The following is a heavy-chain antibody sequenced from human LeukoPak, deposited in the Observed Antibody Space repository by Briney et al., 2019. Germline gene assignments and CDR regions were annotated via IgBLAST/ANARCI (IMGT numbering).Heavy chain of an antibody. CDR2: INHSGST. V-gene: IGHV4-34*01. J-gene: IGHJ4*02. CDR1: GGSFSGYY. D-gene: IGHD6-6*01. Sequence: PSETLSLTCAVYGGSFSGYYWICIRQPPGKGLEWIGEINHSGSTNYNPSLKSRVTISVDTSKNQFSLKLSSVTAADTAVYYCARLSIAAPHWGQGTLVTVSS. CDR3: ARLSIAAPH.